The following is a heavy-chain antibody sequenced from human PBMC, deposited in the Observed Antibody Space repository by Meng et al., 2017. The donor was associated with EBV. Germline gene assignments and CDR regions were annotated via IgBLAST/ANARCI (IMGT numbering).Heavy chain of an antibody. J-gene: IGHJ4*02. V-gene: IGHV1-69*01. CDR2: FLPRLGAP. D-gene: IGHD3-10*01. CDR1: GGPFRYYA. Sequence: QVQLVQVAAEGKKPGSSVKVSCKNSGGPFRYYAISWVRQAPGQGLEWLGGFLPRLGAPNYAQKFHGRVKITADESTSTHYMDLSSLRSEDTAIYYCASESGRGYTPDYWGQGTLVTVSS. CDR3: ASESGRGYTPDY.